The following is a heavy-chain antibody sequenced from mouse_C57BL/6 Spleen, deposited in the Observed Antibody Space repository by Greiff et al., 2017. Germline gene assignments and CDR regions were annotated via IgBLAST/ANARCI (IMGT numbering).Heavy chain of an antibody. CDR2: ILPGSGST. Sequence: VQLQQSGAELMKPGASVKLSCKATGYTFTGYWIEWVKQRPGHGLEWIGEILPGSGSTNYNEKFKGKATFPADTSSNTAYMQLSSLTTEDSAIYYCAAIYYDSTEYFDVWGTGTTVTVSS. CDR3: AAIYYDSTEYFDV. J-gene: IGHJ1*03. V-gene: IGHV1-9*01. CDR1: GYTFTGYW. D-gene: IGHD2-4*01.